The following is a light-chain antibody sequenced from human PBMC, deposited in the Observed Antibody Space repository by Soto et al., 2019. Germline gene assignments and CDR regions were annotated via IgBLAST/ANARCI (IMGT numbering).Light chain of an antibody. CDR3: FSYAGSDKWG. V-gene: IGLV2-8*01. Sequence: QSVLTQPPSASGSPGQSVTISCTGTSSDVGAYNFVSWFQQHPGKAPKLMIYDVSKRPSGVPDRFSGSKSDNTAYLTVYGLQAEDEGDYYCFSYAGSDKWGFGGGTQLPV. CDR2: DVS. CDR1: SSDVGAYNF. J-gene: IGLJ3*02.